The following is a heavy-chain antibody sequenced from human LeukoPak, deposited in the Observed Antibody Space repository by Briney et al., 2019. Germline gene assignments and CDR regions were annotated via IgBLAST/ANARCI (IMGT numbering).Heavy chain of an antibody. CDR3: AKASTVLKPIDS. D-gene: IGHD1-14*01. J-gene: IGHJ4*02. Sequence: GGSLRLSCAASGFTFSSDAMNWVRQAPGKGLEWVSAISHIGTMTYYANSVKGRFTISRDNSKNTLYLQMNSLRAEDTAMYYCAKASTVLKPIDSWGQGPLVSVSS. CDR1: GFTFSSDA. V-gene: IGHV3-23*01. CDR2: ISHIGTMT.